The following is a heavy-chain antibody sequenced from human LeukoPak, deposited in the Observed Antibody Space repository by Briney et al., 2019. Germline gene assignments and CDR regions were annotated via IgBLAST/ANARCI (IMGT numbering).Heavy chain of an antibody. CDR1: GGSISSSSYY. D-gene: IGHD3-22*01. Sequence: SETLSLTCTVSGGSISSSSYYWGWIRQPPGKGLEWIGSIYTSGSTNYNPSLKSRVTMSVDTSKNQFSLKLSSVTAADTAVYYCARDLPVGYYDSSGYYFRDYWGQGTLVTVSS. J-gene: IGHJ4*02. V-gene: IGHV4-39*07. CDR2: IYTSGST. CDR3: ARDLPVGYYDSSGYYFRDY.